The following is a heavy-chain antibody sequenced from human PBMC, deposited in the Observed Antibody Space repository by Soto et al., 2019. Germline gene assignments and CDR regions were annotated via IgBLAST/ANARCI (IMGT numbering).Heavy chain of an antibody. Sequence: GSLRLSCTASGFTFSSYWMSWVRQAPGKGLGWVANIKEDGSGKYYVDSVKGRFSISRDNARNSLYLQMNSLRVEDTAVYYCVRVGRLGGYWGQGALVTVSS. CDR2: IKEDGSGK. CDR3: VRVGRLGGY. CDR1: GFTFSSYW. V-gene: IGHV3-7*03. D-gene: IGHD3-16*01. J-gene: IGHJ4*02.